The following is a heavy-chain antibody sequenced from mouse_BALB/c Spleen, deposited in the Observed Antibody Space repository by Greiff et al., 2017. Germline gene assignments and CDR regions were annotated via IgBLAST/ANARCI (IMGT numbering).Heavy chain of an antibody. CDR3: ARREIYDGYCGFAY. D-gene: IGHD2-3*01. CDR1: GFNIKDTY. J-gene: IGHJ3*01. CDR2: IDPANGNT. Sequence: VQLQQSGAELVKPGASVKLSCTASGFNIKDTYMHWVKQRPEQGLEWIGRIDPANGNTKYDPKFQGKATITADTSSNTAYLQLSSLTSEDTAVYYCARREIYDGYCGFAYWGQGTLVTVCA. V-gene: IGHV14-3*02.